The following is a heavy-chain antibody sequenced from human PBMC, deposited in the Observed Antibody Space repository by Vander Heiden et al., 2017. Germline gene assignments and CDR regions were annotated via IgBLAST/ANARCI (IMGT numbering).Heavy chain of an antibody. CDR2: LSTNGGGT. J-gene: IGHJ4*02. V-gene: IGHV3-23*01. CDR3: AKGGWLEY. CDR1: GFTFSSND. Sequence: EVQLLESGGGLVQPGGSLRLSCAASGFTFSSNDMSWVRQAPGKGLEWVSILSTNGGGTFYADSVRGRFTISRDISKNTLYLQVNSLTAEDTAVYYCAKGGWLEYWGQGTLVTVSS. D-gene: IGHD6-19*01.